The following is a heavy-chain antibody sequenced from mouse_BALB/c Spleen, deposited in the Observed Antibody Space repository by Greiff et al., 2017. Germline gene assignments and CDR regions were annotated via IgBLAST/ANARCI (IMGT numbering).Heavy chain of an antibody. J-gene: IGHJ1*01. Sequence: QVQLQQSGAELVKPGASVKLSCKTSGYTFTSYWMNWVKQRPGQGLEWIGQIYPGDGDTNYNGKFKGKATLTADKSSSTAYMQLSSLTSEDSAVYFCARVTLRLRGNFDVWGAGTTVTVSS. CDR1: GYTFTSYW. CDR3: ARVTLRLRGNFDV. D-gene: IGHD1-2*01. CDR2: IYPGDGDT. V-gene: IGHV1-80*01.